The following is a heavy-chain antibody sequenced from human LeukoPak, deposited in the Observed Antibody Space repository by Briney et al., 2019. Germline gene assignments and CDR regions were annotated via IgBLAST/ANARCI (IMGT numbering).Heavy chain of an antibody. V-gene: IGHV3-23*01. CDR2: ITGTSGTT. D-gene: IGHD1-1*01. J-gene: IGHJ5*02. CDR1: GFTFNSYA. Sequence: GGSLRLSCAASGFTFNSYAMTWVRQGAGRGLEWVSTITGTSGTTNYVDSVEGRFSISRDDSKNTLYLQMTSLRVEDTAVYFCARVQPDNNDEYNWFDPWGQGTQVTVSS. CDR3: ARVQPDNNDEYNWFDP.